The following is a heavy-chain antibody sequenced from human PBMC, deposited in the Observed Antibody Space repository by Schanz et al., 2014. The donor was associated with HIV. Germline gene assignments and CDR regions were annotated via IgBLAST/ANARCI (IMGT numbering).Heavy chain of an antibody. CDR1: GGTFSNYA. CDR3: ARTYTGDWSTGAD. CDR2: IIPIIGTA. D-gene: IGHD2-21*02. V-gene: IGHV1-69*06. J-gene: IGHJ4*02. Sequence: QVQLVQSGAAVKMPGSSVTVSCKASGGTFSNYAMTWVRQAPGQGLEWMAGIIPIIGTADYAQKFQGRVTITADKSTGTVYMDLGSLRSEDTAVYYCARTYTGDWSTGADWGQGTLVTVSS.